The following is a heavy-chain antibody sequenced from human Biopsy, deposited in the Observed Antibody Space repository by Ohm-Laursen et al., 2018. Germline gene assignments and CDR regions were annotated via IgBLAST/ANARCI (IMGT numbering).Heavy chain of an antibody. D-gene: IGHD3-22*01. CDR1: GGSMRRGAYN. V-gene: IGHV4-31*03. CDR3: ARTPLWDGGGYDSPHFDS. J-gene: IGHJ5*01. Sequence: SQTLSLTCSVSGGSMRRGAYNWNWVRQHPGKGLEWIGYVFDSGSTYYSPSLEGRLTISIDTPKNQFSLKLTSVTAADTAVYYCARTPLWDGGGYDSPHFDSWGQGTLVTVSS. CDR2: VFDSGST.